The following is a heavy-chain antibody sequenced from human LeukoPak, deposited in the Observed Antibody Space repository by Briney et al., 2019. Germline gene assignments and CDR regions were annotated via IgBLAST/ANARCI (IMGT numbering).Heavy chain of an antibody. V-gene: IGHV3-66*01. J-gene: IGHJ3*02. D-gene: IGHD6-13*01. Sequence: PGGSLRLSCTASGLTVSSNYMTWVRQAPGKGLEWVSFIYSGGTTGYADSVKGRFTLSRDNSKNTLYLQMNGLRAEDTAVYYCARGIQGDAFDIWGQGTMVTVSS. CDR2: IYSGGTT. CDR1: GLTVSSNY. CDR3: ARGIQGDAFDI.